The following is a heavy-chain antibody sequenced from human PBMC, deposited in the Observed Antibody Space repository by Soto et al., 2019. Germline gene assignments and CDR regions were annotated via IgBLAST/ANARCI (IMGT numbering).Heavy chain of an antibody. D-gene: IGHD1-26*01. CDR1: GFTFGDYA. Sequence: RRLSCTASGFTFGDYAMSWFRQAPGKGLEWVGFIRSKAYGGTTEYAASVKGRFTISRDDSKSIAYLQMNSLKTEDTAVYYCTTPLGSYGPFDYWGQGTLVTVSS. CDR3: TTPLGSYGPFDY. V-gene: IGHV3-49*03. J-gene: IGHJ4*02. CDR2: IRSKAYGGTT.